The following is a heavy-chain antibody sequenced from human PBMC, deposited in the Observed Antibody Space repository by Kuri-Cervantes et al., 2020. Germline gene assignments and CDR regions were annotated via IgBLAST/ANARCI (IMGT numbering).Heavy chain of an antibody. CDR1: GFSLSTSGVG. V-gene: IGHV2-5*01. Sequence: SGPTLVTPTQTLTLTCTFSGFSLSTSGVGVGWIRQPPGKALEWLALIYWNDDKRYSPSLKSRLTITKDTSKNQVVLTMTNMDPVDTATYYCAHRPVRLDPLITFDPWGQGTLVTVSS. J-gene: IGHJ5*02. CDR3: AHRPVRLDPLITFDP. CDR2: IYWNDDK. D-gene: IGHD3-16*01.